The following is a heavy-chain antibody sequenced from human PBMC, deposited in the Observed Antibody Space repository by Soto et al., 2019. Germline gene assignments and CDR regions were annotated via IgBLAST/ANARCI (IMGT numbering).Heavy chain of an antibody. V-gene: IGHV3-23*01. Sequence: PVGSLRLSCAASGFTYSKHAMTWVRQAPGKGLEWVATISGNGGRTYYADSVKGRFIISRDNSRNLLHLQMNSLRVGDTALYRCARDAYNGLVRPLHFDFWGHGAQVTVSS. CDR3: ARDAYNGLVRPLHFDF. CDR1: GFTYSKHA. D-gene: IGHD1-1*01. CDR2: ISGNGGRT. J-gene: IGHJ5*01.